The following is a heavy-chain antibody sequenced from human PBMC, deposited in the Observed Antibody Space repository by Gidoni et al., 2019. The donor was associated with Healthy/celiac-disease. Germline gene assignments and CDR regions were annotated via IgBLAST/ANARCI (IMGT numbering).Heavy chain of an antibody. Sequence: QVQLVESGGGVVQPGRSLRLSCAASGFTFSSYAMHWVRQAPGKGLEWVAVISYDGSNKYYADSVKGRFTISRDNSKNTLYLQMNSLRAEDTAVYYCARALELRTYGMDVWGQGTTVTVSS. J-gene: IGHJ6*02. V-gene: IGHV3-30*04. CDR3: ARALELRTYGMDV. D-gene: IGHD1-7*01. CDR1: GFTFSSYA. CDR2: ISYDGSNK.